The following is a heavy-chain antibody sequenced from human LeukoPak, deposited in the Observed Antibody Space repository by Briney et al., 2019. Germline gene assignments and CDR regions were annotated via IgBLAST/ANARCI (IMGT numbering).Heavy chain of an antibody. CDR2: ISYDGSNE. Sequence: PGGSLRLSCAASGFTFSSYGMHWVRQAPGKGLEWVAVISYDGSNEYYADSVKGRFTISRDNSKNTLYLQMDSLRAEDTAVYYCARGGHGNSFGFVNYWGQGTLVTVSS. CDR3: ARGGHGNSFGFVNY. V-gene: IGHV3-33*05. J-gene: IGHJ4*02. CDR1: GFTFSSYG. D-gene: IGHD3-10*01.